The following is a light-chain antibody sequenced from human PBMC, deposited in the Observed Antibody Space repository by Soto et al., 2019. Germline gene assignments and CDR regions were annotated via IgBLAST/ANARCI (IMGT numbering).Light chain of an antibody. V-gene: IGKV3-15*01. CDR1: QSVSSS. J-gene: IGKJ1*01. CDR2: GAS. Sequence: EIVMTQSPATLSVSPRERATLSCRASQSVSSSLALYQHTPAHAPRPLICGASTRATAIPARFSGSGSGTEFTLTISSLQSEDCEVYYCQHYNNWLRTLGQGTKVDIK. CDR3: QHYNNWLRT.